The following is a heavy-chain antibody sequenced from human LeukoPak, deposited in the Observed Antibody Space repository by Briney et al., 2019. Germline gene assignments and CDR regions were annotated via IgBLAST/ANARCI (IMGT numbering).Heavy chain of an antibody. D-gene: IGHD3-9*01. CDR3: ANYFVLTGYYTPYYFDY. CDR2: ISGSGGST. Sequence: GGSLRLSCAASGFTFSSYAMSWVRQAPGKGLEWVSAISGSGGSTYYADSVKGRFTISRDNSKNTLYLQMNSLRAEDTAVYYCANYFVLTGYYTPYYFDYWGQGTLVTVSS. J-gene: IGHJ4*02. V-gene: IGHV3-23*01. CDR1: GFTFSSYA.